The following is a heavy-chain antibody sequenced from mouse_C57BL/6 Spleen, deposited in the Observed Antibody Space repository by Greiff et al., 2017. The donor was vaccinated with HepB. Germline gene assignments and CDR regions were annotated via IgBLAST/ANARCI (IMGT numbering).Heavy chain of an antibody. J-gene: IGHJ2*01. V-gene: IGHV5-9*01. CDR1: GFTFSSYT. D-gene: IGHD2-10*02. CDR2: ISGGGGNT. CDR3: ARHGGYGSTRTLFDY. Sequence: DVKLVESGGGLVKPGGSLKLSCAASGFTFSSYTMSWVRQTPEKRLEWVATISGGGGNTYYPDSVKGRFTISRDNAKNTLYLQMSSLRSEDTALYYCARHGGYGSTRTLFDYWGQGTTLTVSS.